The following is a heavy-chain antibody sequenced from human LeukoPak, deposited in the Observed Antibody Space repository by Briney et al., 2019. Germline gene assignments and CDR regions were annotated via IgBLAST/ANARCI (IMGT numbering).Heavy chain of an antibody. V-gene: IGHV3-30-3*01. Sequence: GGSLRLSCAASGFTFSSYAMHWVRQAPGKGLEGVAVISYDGSNKYYADSVKGRFTISRNNSKNTLYLQMNSLRAEDTAVYYCARDQVHMGAYYYDSSGYWFDPWGQGTLVTVSS. CDR2: ISYDGSNK. CDR1: GFTFSSYA. D-gene: IGHD3-22*01. CDR3: ARDQVHMGAYYYDSSGYWFDP. J-gene: IGHJ5*02.